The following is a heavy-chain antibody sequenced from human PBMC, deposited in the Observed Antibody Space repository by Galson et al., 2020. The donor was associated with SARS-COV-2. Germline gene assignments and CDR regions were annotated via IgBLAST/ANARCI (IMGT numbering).Heavy chain of an antibody. CDR1: GGSFSGYD. CDR2: INHSGTT. J-gene: IGHJ5*02. D-gene: IGHD2-2*01. Sequence: SETLSLTCAVFGGSFSGYDWSWICKPPPTGLEWIGEINHSGTTNYNPTLNRRITITVDTSKNQFPLKLSSVTAADTAVYYCARGNSAVVPVAILLFGAFWLDPWGQGTLVTVSS. CDR3: ARGNSAVVPVAILLFGAFWLDP. V-gene: IGHV4-34*01.